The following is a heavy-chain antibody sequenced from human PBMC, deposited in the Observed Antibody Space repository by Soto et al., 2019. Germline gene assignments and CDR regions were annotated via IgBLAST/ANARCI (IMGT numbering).Heavy chain of an antibody. Sequence: SVKVSCKASGGTFSSYAISWVRQAPGQGLEWMGGIIPIFGTANYAQKFQGRVTITADESTSTAYMELSSLRSEDMAVYYCASGGGYSGYDDFDYWGQGTLVTVSS. D-gene: IGHD5-12*01. CDR3: ASGGGYSGYDDFDY. V-gene: IGHV1-69*13. CDR1: GGTFSSYA. CDR2: IIPIFGTA. J-gene: IGHJ4*02.